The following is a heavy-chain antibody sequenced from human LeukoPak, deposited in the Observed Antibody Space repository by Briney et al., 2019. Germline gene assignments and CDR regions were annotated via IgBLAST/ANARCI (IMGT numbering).Heavy chain of an antibody. D-gene: IGHD1-26*01. J-gene: IGHJ4*02. CDR2: ISGSGGST. V-gene: IGHV3-23*01. CDR3: AKDNGRDGKRDLAEY. CDR1: GFTFSSYA. Sequence: PGGSLRLSCAASGFTFSSYAMSWARQAPGKGLEWVSAISGSGGSTYYADSVKGRFTISRDNSKNTLYLQMDSLRAEDTAVYYCAKDNGRDGKRDLAEYWGQGTLVTVSS.